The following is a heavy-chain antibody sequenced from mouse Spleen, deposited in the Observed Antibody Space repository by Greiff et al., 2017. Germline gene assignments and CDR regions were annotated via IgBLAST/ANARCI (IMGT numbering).Heavy chain of an antibody. CDR2: INPSNGGT. CDR3: TRLAY. V-gene: IGHV1S81*02. Sequence: QVQLKESGAELVKPGASVKLSCKASGYTFTSYYMYWVKQRPGQGLEWIGGINPSNGGTNFNEKFKSKATLTVDKSSSTAYMQLSSLTSEDSAVYYCTRLAYWGQGTLVTVSA. CDR1: GYTFTSYY. J-gene: IGHJ3*01.